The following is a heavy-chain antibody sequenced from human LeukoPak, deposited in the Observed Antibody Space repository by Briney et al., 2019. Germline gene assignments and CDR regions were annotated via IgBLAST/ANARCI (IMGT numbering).Heavy chain of an antibody. J-gene: IGHJ4*02. Sequence: PGGSLRLSCAASGFTFSSYAMHWVRQAPGKGLEWVAVISYDGSNKYYADSAKGRFTISRDNSKNTLYLQMNSLRAGDTAVYYCARADIGVDTAPFDYWGQGTLVTVSS. CDR2: ISYDGSNK. CDR1: GFTFSSYA. CDR3: ARADIGVDTAPFDY. V-gene: IGHV3-30-3*01. D-gene: IGHD5-18*01.